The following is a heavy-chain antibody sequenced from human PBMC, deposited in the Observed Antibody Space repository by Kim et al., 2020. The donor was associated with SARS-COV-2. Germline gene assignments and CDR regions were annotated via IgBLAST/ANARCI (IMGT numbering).Heavy chain of an antibody. CDR1: GGTFSSYA. V-gene: IGHV1-69*13. CDR2: IIPIFGTA. J-gene: IGHJ5*02. Sequence: SVKVSCKASGGTFSSYAISWVRQAPGQGLEWMGGIIPIFGTANYAQKFQGRVTITADESTSTAYMELSSLRSEDTAVYYCARDLIGPSIAARPKPNWFDPWGQGTLVTVSS. D-gene: IGHD6-6*01. CDR3: ARDLIGPSIAARPKPNWFDP.